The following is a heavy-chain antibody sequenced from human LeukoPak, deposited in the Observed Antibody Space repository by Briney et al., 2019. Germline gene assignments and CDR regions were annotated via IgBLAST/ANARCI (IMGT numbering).Heavy chain of an antibody. CDR3: AKSDGFFRPFDY. D-gene: IGHD3-3*01. CDR1: GFTFSSYD. V-gene: IGHV3-23*01. CDR2: ISGSGGST. J-gene: IGHJ4*02. Sequence: GGSLRLSCAASGFTFSSYDMHWVRQATGKGLEWVSAISGSGGSTYYADSVKGRFTISRDNSKNTLYLQMNSLRAEDTAVYYCAKSDGFFRPFDYWGQGTWSPSPQ.